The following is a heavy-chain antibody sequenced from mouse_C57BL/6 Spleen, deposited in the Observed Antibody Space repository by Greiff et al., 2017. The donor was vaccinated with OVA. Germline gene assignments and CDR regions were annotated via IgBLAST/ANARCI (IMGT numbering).Heavy chain of an antibody. CDR1: GFNIKDYY. V-gene: IGHV14-1*01. D-gene: IGHD1-1*01. CDR3: TTFYYGSSYGGEDYFDY. J-gene: IGHJ2*01. CDR2: IDPEDGDT. Sequence: VQLQQSEAELVRPGASVKLSCTASGFNIKDYYMHWVKQRPEQGLEWIGRIDPEDGDTEYAPKFQGKATMTADTSSNTAYLQLSSLTSEDTAVYYCTTFYYGSSYGGEDYFDYWGQGTTLTVSS.